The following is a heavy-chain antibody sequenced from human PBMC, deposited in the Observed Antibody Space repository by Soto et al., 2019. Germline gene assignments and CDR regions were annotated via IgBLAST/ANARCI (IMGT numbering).Heavy chain of an antibody. D-gene: IGHD2-15*01. J-gene: IGHJ5*02. V-gene: IGHV4-34*01. CDR2: INHSGST. CDR1: GGSFSGYY. CDR3: ASKVVLAATRLGWFDP. Sequence: SETLSLTCAVYGGSFSGYYWSWIRQPPGKGLEWIGEINHSGSTNYNPSLKSRVTISVDTSKNQFSLKLSSVTAEDTALYYCASKVVLAATRLGWFDPWGQGTLVTVS.